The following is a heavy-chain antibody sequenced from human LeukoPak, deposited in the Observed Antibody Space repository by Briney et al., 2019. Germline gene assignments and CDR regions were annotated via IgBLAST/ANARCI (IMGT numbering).Heavy chain of an antibody. CDR2: IIPLLPTT. CDR3: ARVEGGGGSLDL. CDR1: GGRFTSNA. J-gene: IGHJ3*01. Sequence: ASVKVSCKASGGRFTSNAITWVRQAPGQGLEWMGRIIPLLPTTIYAQKFRDRITITADRSTGTAYMELSSLRSDDTAVYYCARVEGGGGSLDLWGQGTMVTVSS. V-gene: IGHV1-69*04. D-gene: IGHD3-16*01.